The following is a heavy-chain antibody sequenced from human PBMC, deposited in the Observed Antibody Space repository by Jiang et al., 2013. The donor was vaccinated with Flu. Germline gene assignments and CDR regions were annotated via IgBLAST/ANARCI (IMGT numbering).Heavy chain of an antibody. CDR3: ARGGGGSIPVAGTGVDY. D-gene: IGHD6-19*01. CDR2: IYPGDSNT. CDR1: GYSFTSYW. J-gene: IGHJ4*02. Sequence: GAEVKKPGESLKISCKGSGYSFTSYWIGWVRQMPGKGLEWMGVIYPGDSNTRYSPSFQGQVTISADKSISTAYLQWSSLRASDTAIFYCARGGGGSIPVAGTGVDYWGQGTLVTVSS. V-gene: IGHV5-51*01.